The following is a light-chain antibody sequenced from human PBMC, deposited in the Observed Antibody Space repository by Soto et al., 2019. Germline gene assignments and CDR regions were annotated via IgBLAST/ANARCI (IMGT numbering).Light chain of an antibody. Sequence: QLVLTQSPSASASLGASVKVTCTLSSGHSSYTIAWHQQQPEKGPRYLMKVNSDGRHIKGDGIPDRFSGSSSGAERYLTISSLQSEDEADYYCQTWGSGIVVFGGGTKVTVL. CDR1: SGHSSYT. CDR3: QTWGSGIVV. J-gene: IGLJ2*01. V-gene: IGLV4-69*01. CDR2: VNSDGRH.